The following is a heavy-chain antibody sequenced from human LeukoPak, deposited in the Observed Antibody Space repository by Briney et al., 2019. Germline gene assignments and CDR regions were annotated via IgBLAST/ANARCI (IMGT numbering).Heavy chain of an antibody. CDR1: AGSISTFY. CDR3: ASMVRGVITHYFDY. J-gene: IGHJ4*02. V-gene: IGHV4-59*01. CDR2: ICYSVPT. Sequence: PSETLSLTCTVSAGSISTFYWSWIRHPPGKGREWIGYICYSVPTNYSTSLKSRVTISLDTSKNQFSLKLTSVTAADTAVYYCASMVRGVITHYFDYWGQGTLVTVSS. D-gene: IGHD3-10*01.